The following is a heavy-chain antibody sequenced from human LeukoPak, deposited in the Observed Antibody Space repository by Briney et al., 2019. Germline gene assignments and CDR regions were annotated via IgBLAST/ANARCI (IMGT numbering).Heavy chain of an antibody. J-gene: IGHJ6*03. D-gene: IGHD3-10*01. V-gene: IGHV1-69*13. CDR3: ARGLLTMVRGVNYYYYMDV. Sequence: GASVKVSCKASGYTFNSYGISWVRQAPGQGLEWMGGIIPIFGTANYAQKFQGRVTITADESTSTAYMELSSLRSEDTAVYYCARGLLTMVRGVNYYYYMDVWGKGTTVTISS. CDR1: GYTFNSYG. CDR2: IIPIFGTA.